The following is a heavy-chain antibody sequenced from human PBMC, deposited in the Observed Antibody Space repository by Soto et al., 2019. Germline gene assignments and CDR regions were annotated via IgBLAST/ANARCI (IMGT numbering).Heavy chain of an antibody. CDR2: ISGSGGST. Sequence: PGGSLRLSCAASGFTVSSYAMSWVRQAPGKGLEWVSAISGSGGSTYYADSVKGRFTISRDNSKNTLYLKMNSLRAEDTAVYYCAKEDPLYDSSGYYQGYYWGQGTLVTVSS. D-gene: IGHD3-22*01. CDR3: AKEDPLYDSSGYYQGYY. V-gene: IGHV3-23*01. CDR1: GFTVSSYA. J-gene: IGHJ4*02.